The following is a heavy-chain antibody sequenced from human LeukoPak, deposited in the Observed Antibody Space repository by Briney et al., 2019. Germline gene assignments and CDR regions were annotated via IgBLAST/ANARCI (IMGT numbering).Heavy chain of an antibody. CDR2: IIPILGIA. D-gene: IGHD1-26*01. J-gene: IGHJ4*02. V-gene: IGHV1-69*02. CDR3: ARQIVGATTPLDY. Sequence: ASVKVSCKASGGTFSSYTISWVRQAPGQGLEWMGRIIPILGIANYAQKFQGRVTITAYKSTSTAYMELISLRSEDTAVYYCARQIVGATTPLDYWGQGTLVTVSS. CDR1: GGTFSSYT.